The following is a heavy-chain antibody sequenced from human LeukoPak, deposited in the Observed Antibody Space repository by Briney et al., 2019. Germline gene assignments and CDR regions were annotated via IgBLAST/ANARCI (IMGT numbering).Heavy chain of an antibody. CDR3: AKDRGYTSADGSFDI. D-gene: IGHD5-18*01. CDR2: VSSDGNTI. CDR1: GFTFAAYI. Sequence: PGRSLRLSCAASGFTFAAYILHWVRQAPGKGLEWVAAVSSDGNTISYADSVKGRFTISRDNSKNTLYLQMNSLRAEDTAVYYCAKDRGYTSADGSFDIWGQGTMVTVSS. V-gene: IGHV3-30*18. J-gene: IGHJ3*02.